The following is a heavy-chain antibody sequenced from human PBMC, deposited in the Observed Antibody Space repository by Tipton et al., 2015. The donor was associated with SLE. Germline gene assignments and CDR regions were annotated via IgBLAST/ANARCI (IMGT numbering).Heavy chain of an antibody. CDR2: ISSSSSTI. J-gene: IGHJ4*02. CDR1: GFTFSSYS. V-gene: IGHV3-48*01. Sequence: LSLTCAASGFTFSSYSMNWVRQAPGKGLEWVSYISSSSSTIYYADSVKGRFTISRDNSKNTPYLQMNSLRAEDTAVYYCAREGRIAVAGFDYWGQGTLVTVSS. D-gene: IGHD6-19*01. CDR3: AREGRIAVAGFDY.